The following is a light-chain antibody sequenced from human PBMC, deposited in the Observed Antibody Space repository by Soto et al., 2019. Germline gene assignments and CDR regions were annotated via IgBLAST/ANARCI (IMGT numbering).Light chain of an antibody. V-gene: IGKV1-6*01. CDR2: AAS. J-gene: IGKJ4*02. CDR1: QGIRND. Sequence: AIQMNKSPSSLSASVGDRVTITCRASQGIRNDLGWYQQKPGKAPKLLIYAASSLQSGVPSRFSGSGSGTDFTLTISSLQHEDFATYYCLQDYNYPLTFGGGTKVEIK. CDR3: LQDYNYPLT.